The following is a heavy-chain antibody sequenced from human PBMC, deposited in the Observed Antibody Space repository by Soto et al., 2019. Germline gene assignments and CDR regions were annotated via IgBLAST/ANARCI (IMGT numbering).Heavy chain of an antibody. CDR1: GFTFDAYA. J-gene: IGHJ6*03. D-gene: IGHD3-10*01. V-gene: IGHV3-9*01. CDR3: AKDGRMVRGVMSHMDV. Sequence: EVQLVETGGGLVQPGRSLRLSCAASGFTFDAYAMHWVRQASGKGLEWVSGISWNSGSIGYADSVKGRFTISRDNAKNSLYLQMNSLRAEDSALYYCAKDGRMVRGVMSHMDVWGKGTTVTVSS. CDR2: ISWNSGSI.